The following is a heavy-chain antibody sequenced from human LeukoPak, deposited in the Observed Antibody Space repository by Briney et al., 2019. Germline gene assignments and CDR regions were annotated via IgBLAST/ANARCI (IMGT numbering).Heavy chain of an antibody. CDR1: GFNFNNAW. Sequence: PGGSLRLSCAVSGFNFNNAWVDWVRQAPGKGLEWVGRIKSNPDGGTTDYAAPVKGRYTISRDDSRRTLYLHMHSLMIEDTAVYYCVTVETRVPYWGQGTLVTVSS. D-gene: IGHD4-23*01. CDR2: IKSNPDGGTT. CDR3: VTVETRVPY. J-gene: IGHJ4*02. V-gene: IGHV3-15*01.